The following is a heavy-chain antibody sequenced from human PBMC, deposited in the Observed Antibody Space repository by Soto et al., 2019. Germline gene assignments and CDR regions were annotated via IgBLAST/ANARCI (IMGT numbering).Heavy chain of an antibody. D-gene: IGHD3-22*01. Sequence: QVQLVQSGAEVKKPGASVKVSCKASGYTFTSYGISWVRQAPGQGLEWMGWISAYNGNTNYAQKLQGRVTMTTDTSTSTAYMELRSLRSDDTAVYYCARFDYYDSSDYYQPSHGMDVWGQGTTVTVSS. V-gene: IGHV1-18*04. CDR1: GYTFTSYG. J-gene: IGHJ6*02. CDR3: ARFDYYDSSDYYQPSHGMDV. CDR2: ISAYNGNT.